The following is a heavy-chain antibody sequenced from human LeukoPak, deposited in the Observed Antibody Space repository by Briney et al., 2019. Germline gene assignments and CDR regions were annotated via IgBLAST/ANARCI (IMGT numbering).Heavy chain of an antibody. D-gene: IGHD6-19*01. CDR3: AKEGSGWWYFDY. J-gene: IGHJ4*02. V-gene: IGHV3-30*02. Sequence: GGSLRLSCAASGFRFSLYDIHWVRQAPGKGLEYVALVRSDGSNKYYADSVKGRFTTSRDNSQNTVYLQMSSLRVEDTAVYYCAKEGSGWWYFDYWGQGTPVTVSS. CDR2: VRSDGSNK. CDR1: GFRFSLYD.